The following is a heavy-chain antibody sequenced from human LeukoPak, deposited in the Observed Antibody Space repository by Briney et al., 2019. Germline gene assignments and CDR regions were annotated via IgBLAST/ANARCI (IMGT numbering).Heavy chain of an antibody. J-gene: IGHJ4*02. CDR3: AREKVGGLVGAADYFDY. D-gene: IGHD1-26*01. V-gene: IGHV4-59*12. CDR2: IYYSGST. Sequence: SETLSLTCTVSGGSISSYYWSWIRQPPGKGLEWIGYIYYSGSTNYNPSLKSRVTISVDTSKNQFSLQLNSVTPEDTAVYYCAREKVGGLVGAADYFDYWGQGTLVTVSS. CDR1: GGSISSYY.